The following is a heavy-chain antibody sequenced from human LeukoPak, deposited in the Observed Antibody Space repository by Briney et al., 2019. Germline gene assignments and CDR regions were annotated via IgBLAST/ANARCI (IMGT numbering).Heavy chain of an antibody. CDR2: ISGSGGNT. D-gene: IGHD3-3*01. J-gene: IGHJ6*03. CDR3: AKFARGRPRPYYDFWTGLDYYYMGV. Sequence: GGSLRLSCAASGFTFSSYAMSWVRQAPGKGLEWVSAISGSGGNTYYADSVKGRFTLSRDNSKNTLYLQMNSLRAEDTAVYYRAKFARGRPRPYYDFWTGLDYYYMGVWGKGTTVTVSS. V-gene: IGHV3-23*01. CDR1: GFTFSSYA.